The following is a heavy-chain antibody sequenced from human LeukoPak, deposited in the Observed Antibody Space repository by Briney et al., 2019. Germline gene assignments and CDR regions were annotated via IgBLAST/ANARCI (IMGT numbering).Heavy chain of an antibody. CDR3: ARGYYGDYRWFDP. CDR2: INHSGST. V-gene: IGHV4-34*01. Sequence: GSLRLSCAASGFTFSSYSMNWVRQPPGKGLEWIGEINHSGSTNYNPSLKSRVTISVDTSKNQFSLKLSSVTAADTAVYCCARGYYGDYRWFDPWGQGTLVTVSS. J-gene: IGHJ5*02. CDR1: GFTFSSYS. D-gene: IGHD4-17*01.